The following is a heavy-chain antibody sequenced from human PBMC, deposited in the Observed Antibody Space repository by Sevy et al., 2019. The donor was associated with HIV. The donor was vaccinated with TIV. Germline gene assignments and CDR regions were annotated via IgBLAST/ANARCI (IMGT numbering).Heavy chain of an antibody. CDR3: ARSPPIVGVPGAPSWFDP. V-gene: IGHV4-34*01. J-gene: IGHJ5*02. CDR1: GGSFSGYY. CDR2: INHSGST. Sequence: SETLSLTCAVHGGSFSGYYWNWIRQPPGKGLEWIGEINHSGSTNYNPSLKSRVTISVDTSKNQFSLKLSSVTAADTAIYYCARSPPIVGVPGAPSWFDPWGQGTLVTVSS. D-gene: IGHD2-2*01.